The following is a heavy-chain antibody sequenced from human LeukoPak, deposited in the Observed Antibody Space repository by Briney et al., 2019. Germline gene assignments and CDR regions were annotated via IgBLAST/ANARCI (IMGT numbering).Heavy chain of an antibody. D-gene: IGHD6-6*01. J-gene: IGHJ3*02. CDR3: ARARSSSGPHDAFDI. Sequence: PSETLSLTCTVSGGSISSSSYYWGWIRQPPGKGLEWIGSIYYSGSTYYNPSLKSRVTISVDTSKNQFSLKLSSVTAADTAVYYCARARSSSGPHDAFDIWGQGTMVTVSS. CDR2: IYYSGST. CDR1: GGSISSSSYY. V-gene: IGHV4-39*07.